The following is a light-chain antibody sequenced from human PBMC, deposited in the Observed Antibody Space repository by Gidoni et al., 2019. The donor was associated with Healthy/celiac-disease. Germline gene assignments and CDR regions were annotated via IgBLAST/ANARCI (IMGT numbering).Light chain of an antibody. V-gene: IGKV2-28*01. CDR3: MQALQTPPA. CDR1: QSLLHSNGYNH. J-gene: IGKJ4*01. Sequence: DIVMTQSPLSLPVTPGEPAYISCRSSQSLLHSNGYNHLDWYLQKQGQSPQLLILLGSNRASGGPCKFRCSGSSTDFTPKINRVEGEGFWVYYCMQALQTPPAFGGGTKVEIK. CDR2: LGS.